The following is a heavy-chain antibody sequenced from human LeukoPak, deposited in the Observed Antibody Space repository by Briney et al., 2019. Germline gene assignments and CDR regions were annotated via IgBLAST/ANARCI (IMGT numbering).Heavy chain of an antibody. J-gene: IGHJ6*02. CDR3: ARVHSYSSSWYSNYHYGMDV. V-gene: IGHV1-8*01. CDR2: VNPNSGNT. D-gene: IGHD6-13*01. Sequence: ASVKVSCKASGYTFTSYDINWVRQATGQGLEWMGWVNPNSGNTGYAQKFQGRVTMTRNTSITTAYMELSSLTSEDTAVYYCARVHSYSSSWYSNYHYGMDVWGQGTTVTVSS. CDR1: GYTFTSYD.